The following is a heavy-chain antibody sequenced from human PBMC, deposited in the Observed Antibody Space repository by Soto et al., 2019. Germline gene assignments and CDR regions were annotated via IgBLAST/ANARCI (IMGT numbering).Heavy chain of an antibody. Sequence: QVQLEQSGAEVKKPGSSVKVSCKASGGTLSDHGVAWLRQVPGQGLEWMGGTIPVFNTAKYAQKFQGRVTVTADKFTNIAYMELSSLRSVDTAFSFCARVVYGSGNYYTGPSAFDIWGQGTMVIVSS. CDR1: GGTLSDHG. D-gene: IGHD3-10*01. CDR3: ARVVYGSGNYYTGPSAFDI. CDR2: TIPVFNTA. V-gene: IGHV1-69*06. J-gene: IGHJ3*02.